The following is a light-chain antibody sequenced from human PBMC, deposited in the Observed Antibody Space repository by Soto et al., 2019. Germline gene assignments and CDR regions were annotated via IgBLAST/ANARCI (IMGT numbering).Light chain of an antibody. CDR1: QSISTY. Sequence: DIQMTQSPSSLSASVGDRVTITCRASQSISTYLNWYQQKVGKAPKLLIYAASSLQRGVPSRFSGSGAGTDFTLTISSLQPEDFATYYCQPSYSTPRTFGQGTKLEIK. CDR3: QPSYSTPRT. J-gene: IGKJ2*02. V-gene: IGKV1-39*01. CDR2: AAS.